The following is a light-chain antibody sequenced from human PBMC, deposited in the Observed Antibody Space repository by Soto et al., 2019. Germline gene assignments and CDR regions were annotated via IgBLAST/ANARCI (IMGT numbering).Light chain of an antibody. Sequence: QSVLTQPTSVSGSPGQSISISCTGNHNDIGTYDYVSWYQQHPGRAPRLLIHGVTTRASGISDRFSASKSGLTASLTISGLHPEDEADYYCCSYAGSSTWVFGTGTKVTVL. CDR2: GVT. CDR1: HNDIGTYDY. V-gene: IGLV2-14*03. J-gene: IGLJ1*01. CDR3: CSYAGSSTWV.